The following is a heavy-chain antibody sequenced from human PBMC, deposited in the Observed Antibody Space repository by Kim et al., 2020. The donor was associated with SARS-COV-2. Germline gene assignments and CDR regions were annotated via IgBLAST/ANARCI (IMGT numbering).Heavy chain of an antibody. Sequence: GGSLRLSCAASGFTFSSYSMNWVRQAPGKGLEWVSSISSSSSYIYYADSVKGRFTISRDNAKNSLYLQMNSLRAEDTAVYYCARDKLLFLEWPAPYYYYGMDVWGQGTTVTVSS. V-gene: IGHV3-21*01. D-gene: IGHD3-3*01. J-gene: IGHJ6*02. CDR2: ISSSSSYI. CDR3: ARDKLLFLEWPAPYYYYGMDV. CDR1: GFTFSSYS.